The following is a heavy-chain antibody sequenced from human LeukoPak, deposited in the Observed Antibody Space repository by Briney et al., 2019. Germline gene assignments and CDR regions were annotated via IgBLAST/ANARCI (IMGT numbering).Heavy chain of an antibody. V-gene: IGHV4-59*01. J-gene: IGHJ3*02. CDR2: IYYSGST. D-gene: IGHD3-16*02. CDR1: GGSISSYY. CDR3: ARKYYDYVWGSYRPNAFDI. Sequence: PSETLSLTCTVSGGSISSYYWSWIRQSPGKGLEWIGYIYYSGSTNYNPSLKSRVTISVDTSKNQFSLKLSSVTAADTAVYYCARKYYDYVWGSYRPNAFDIWGQGTMVTVSS.